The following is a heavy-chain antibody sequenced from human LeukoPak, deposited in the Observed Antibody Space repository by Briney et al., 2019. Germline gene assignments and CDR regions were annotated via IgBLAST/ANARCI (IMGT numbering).Heavy chain of an antibody. CDR2: INHSGST. D-gene: IGHD3-22*01. Sequence: SETLSLTCAVYGGSFSGYYWSWIRQPPGKGLEWIGEINHSGSTNYNPSLKRRVTISVDTSKNQFSLKLSSVTAEDTAVYYCARDSSGYLSSWGQGTLVTVSS. CDR1: GGSFSGYY. CDR3: ARDSSGYLSS. V-gene: IGHV4-34*01. J-gene: IGHJ5*02.